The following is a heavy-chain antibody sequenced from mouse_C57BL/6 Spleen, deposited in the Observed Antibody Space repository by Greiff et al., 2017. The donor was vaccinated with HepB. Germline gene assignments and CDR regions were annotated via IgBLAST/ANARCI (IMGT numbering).Heavy chain of an antibody. Sequence: EVQLQQSGPGLVKPSQSLSLTCSVTGYSITSGYYWNWIRQFPGNKLEWMGYISYDGSNNYNPSLKNRISITRDTSKNQFFLKLNSVTTEDTATYYCASYDYDAFDYWGQGTTLTVSS. CDR3: ASYDYDAFDY. CDR1: GYSITSGYY. D-gene: IGHD2-4*01. J-gene: IGHJ2*01. CDR2: ISYDGSN. V-gene: IGHV3-6*01.